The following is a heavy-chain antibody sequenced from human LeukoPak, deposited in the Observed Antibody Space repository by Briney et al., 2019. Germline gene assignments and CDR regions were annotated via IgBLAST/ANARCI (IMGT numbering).Heavy chain of an antibody. Sequence: SETLSLTCTVSGGSISSSSYYWGWIRQPPGKGLEWIGNIYYSGSTYYNPSLESRVTMSLDTSKNQFSLKLSSVTAADTAVYYCARDGDGYNYGLFDYWGQGTLVTVSS. V-gene: IGHV4-39*07. CDR1: GGSISSSSYY. CDR2: IYYSGST. D-gene: IGHD5-24*01. CDR3: ARDGDGYNYGLFDY. J-gene: IGHJ4*02.